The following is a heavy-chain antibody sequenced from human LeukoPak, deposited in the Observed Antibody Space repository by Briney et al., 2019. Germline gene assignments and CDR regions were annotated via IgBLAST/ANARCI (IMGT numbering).Heavy chain of an antibody. Sequence: GVSLRLSCAASRFTFTNACMSWLRQAPGKGLESVGRIKSKTDAGTTDYAAPVRGRFTISRDDPKNTLYLQMNILITEDTAVYYCTTDPLGESIYHWGQGTLVTVSS. CDR1: RFTFTNAC. J-gene: IGHJ5*02. V-gene: IGHV3-15*01. CDR2: IKSKTDAGTT. CDR3: TTDPLGESIYH. D-gene: IGHD3-10*01.